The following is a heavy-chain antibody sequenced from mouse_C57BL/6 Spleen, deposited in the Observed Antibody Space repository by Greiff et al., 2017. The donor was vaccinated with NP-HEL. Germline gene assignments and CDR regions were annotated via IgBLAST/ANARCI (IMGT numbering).Heavy chain of an antibody. V-gene: IGHV1-64*01. CDR2: IHPNSGST. CDR3: ASYYYGSSSSYWYFDV. CDR1: GYTFTSYW. D-gene: IGHD1-1*01. J-gene: IGHJ1*03. Sequence: VKLQQSGAELVKPGASVKLSCKASGYTFTSYWMHWVKQRPGQGLEWIGMIHPNSGSTNYNEKFKSKATLTVDKSSSTAYMQLSSLTSEDSAGYYCASYYYGSSSSYWYFDVWGTGTTVTVSS.